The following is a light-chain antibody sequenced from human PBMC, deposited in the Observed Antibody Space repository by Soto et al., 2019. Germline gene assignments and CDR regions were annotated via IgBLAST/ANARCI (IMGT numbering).Light chain of an antibody. CDR1: SSNIGSNY. V-gene: IGLV1-47*01. CDR3: AAWDDSLSGVV. CDR2: RNS. J-gene: IGLJ2*01. Sequence: QSVLTQPPSASWTPGQRVTISCSGSSSNIGSNYVYWYQQLPGTVPQLLIYRNSERPSGVPDRFSGSKSGTSASLAISGLRSEDEADYYCAAWDDSLSGVVFGVGTKLTV.